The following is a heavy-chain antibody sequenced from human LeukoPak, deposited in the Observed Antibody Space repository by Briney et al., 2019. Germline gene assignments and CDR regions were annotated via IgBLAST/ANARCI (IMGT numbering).Heavy chain of an antibody. CDR2: IIPIFGTA. CDR3: ARRVYDSSGYYSNWFDP. CDR1: GGTFSSYA. D-gene: IGHD3-22*01. Sequence: GASVKVSCKASGGTFSSYAISWVRQAPGQGLEWMGGIIPIFGTANYAQKFQGRVTITADESTSTAYMELSSLRSEDTAVYYCARRVYDSSGYYSNWFDPWGQGTLVTVSS. J-gene: IGHJ5*02. V-gene: IGHV1-69*13.